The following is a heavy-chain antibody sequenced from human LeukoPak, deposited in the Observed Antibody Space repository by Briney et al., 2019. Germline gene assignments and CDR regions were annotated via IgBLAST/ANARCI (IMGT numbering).Heavy chain of an antibody. D-gene: IGHD6-13*01. J-gene: IGHJ5*02. Sequence: SETLSLTCTVSGGSISSYYWSWIRQPLGKGLEWIGYIYYSGSTNYNPSLKSRVTISVDTSKNQFSLKLSSVTAADTAVYYCARAGIAAAGTVGWFDPWGQGTLVTVSS. CDR1: GGSISSYY. V-gene: IGHV4-59*01. CDR3: ARAGIAAAGTVGWFDP. CDR2: IYYSGST.